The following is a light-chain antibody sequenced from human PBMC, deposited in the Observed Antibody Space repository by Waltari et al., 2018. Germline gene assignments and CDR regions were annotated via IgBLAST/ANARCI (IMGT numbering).Light chain of an antibody. CDR1: SWHSSNV. J-gene: IGLJ3*02. CDR2: VHRDGSH. CDR3: QTGGHGTWV. V-gene: IGLV4-69*01. Sequence: QLVLTQSPSASASLGASVKLTGTLSSWHSSNVIAWHQQQPEKGPRYLMKVHRDGSHSEGDEIPDRFSGSSSGAERYLTISSLQSEDEADYYCQTGGHGTWVFGGGTKLTVL.